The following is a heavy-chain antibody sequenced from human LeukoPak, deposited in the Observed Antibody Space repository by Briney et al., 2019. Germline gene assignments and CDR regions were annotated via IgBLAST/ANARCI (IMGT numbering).Heavy chain of an antibody. Sequence: GASVKVSCKASGYTFTGYYMHWVRQAPGQGLEWMGWISAYNGSTNYAQKLQGRVTMTTDTSTSTAYMELRSLRSDDTAVYYCAREIDSSGWYEGVAFDIWGQGTMVTVSS. D-gene: IGHD6-19*01. V-gene: IGHV1-18*04. CDR2: ISAYNGST. J-gene: IGHJ3*02. CDR3: AREIDSSGWYEGVAFDI. CDR1: GYTFTGYY.